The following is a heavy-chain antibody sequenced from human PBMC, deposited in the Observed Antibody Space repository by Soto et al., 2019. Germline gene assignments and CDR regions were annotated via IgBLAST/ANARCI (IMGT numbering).Heavy chain of an antibody. CDR3: TRDTTPLIYYYDNSGRNAPGGWD. CDR2: INPSGGRT. CDR1: GYTFSRYY. Sequence: QVQLVQSGAEVKKPWASVKVSCEASGYTFSRYYMHWVRQSPGQGLEWMGIINPSGGRTTYAQKFQGRVTMTRDTSTSTVYMELSSMRSEDTAVYYCTRDTTPLIYYYDNSGRNAPGGWDWGQGTLVTVSS. J-gene: IGHJ4*02. D-gene: IGHD3-22*01. V-gene: IGHV1-46*01.